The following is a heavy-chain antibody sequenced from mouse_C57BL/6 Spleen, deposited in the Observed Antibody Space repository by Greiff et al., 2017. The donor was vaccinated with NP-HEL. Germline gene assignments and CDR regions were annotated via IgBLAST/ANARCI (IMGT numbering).Heavy chain of an antibody. Sequence: VQRVESGPGLVAPSQSLSITCTVSGFSLTSYGVSWVRQPPGKGLEWLGVIWGEGSTNYHSALISRLSISKDNSKSQVFLKLISLQTDDTATYYCANSRGYAMDYWGQGTSVTVSS. V-gene: IGHV2-3*01. CDR1: GFSLTSYG. CDR2: IWGEGST. CDR3: ANSRGYAMDY. J-gene: IGHJ4*01.